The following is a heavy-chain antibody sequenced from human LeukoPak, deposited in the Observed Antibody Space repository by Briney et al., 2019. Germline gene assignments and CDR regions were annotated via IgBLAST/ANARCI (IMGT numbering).Heavy chain of an antibody. CDR2: ISGSGSST. CDR3: AKDERYYDILTGYSALGH. Sequence: GASLRLYCAASGFTFSSYAMNWFRQAPGKGLEWVSAISGSGSSTYYEDSVKGRFTISRDNSKSTLYLQMNSLRAEDTAVYYCAKDERYYDILTGYSALGHRGQGTLVTVSS. CDR1: GFTFSSYA. V-gene: IGHV3-23*01. J-gene: IGHJ4*02. D-gene: IGHD3-9*01.